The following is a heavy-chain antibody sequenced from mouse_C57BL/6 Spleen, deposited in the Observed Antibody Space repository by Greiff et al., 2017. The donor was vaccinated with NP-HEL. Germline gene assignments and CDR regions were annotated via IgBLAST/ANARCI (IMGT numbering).Heavy chain of an antibody. Sequence: DVKLQESGPGLVKPSQSLSLTCSVTGYSITSGYYWNWIRQFPGNKLEWMGYISYDGSNNYNPSLKNRISITRDTSKNQFFLKLNSVTTEDTATYYCARRFDYYGSSVDYWGQGTTLTVSS. V-gene: IGHV3-6*01. CDR2: ISYDGSN. CDR3: ARRFDYYGSSVDY. D-gene: IGHD1-1*01. J-gene: IGHJ2*01. CDR1: GYSITSGYY.